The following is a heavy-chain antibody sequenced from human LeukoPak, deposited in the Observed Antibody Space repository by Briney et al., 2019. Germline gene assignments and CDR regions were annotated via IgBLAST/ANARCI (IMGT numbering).Heavy chain of an antibody. CDR2: FDPEDGET. CDR3: ARDRVAAAGEIDY. D-gene: IGHD6-13*01. CDR1: GYTLTELS. V-gene: IGHV1-24*01. J-gene: IGHJ4*02. Sequence: GASVKVSCKVSGYTLTELSMHWVRQAPGKGLEWMGGFDPEDGETFYAQKFQGRVTMTEDTSISTAYMELSRLRSDDTAVYYCARDRVAAAGEIDYWGQGTLVTVSS.